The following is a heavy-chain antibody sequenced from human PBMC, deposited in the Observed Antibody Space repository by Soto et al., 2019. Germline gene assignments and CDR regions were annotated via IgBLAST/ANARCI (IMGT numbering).Heavy chain of an antibody. V-gene: IGHV3-30-3*01. Sequence: QVQLVESGGGVVQPGRSLRLSCAASEFTFSDYAMHWVRQAPGKGLEWVAVISDDGDKVFYADSMKDRLTISRDNSKSTLFLQLTSLGPEATALYYCARAHYHDSSGPNGHAFDIWGQGTLVTVSS. CDR2: ISDDGDKV. CDR3: ARAHYHDSSGPNGHAFDI. J-gene: IGHJ3*02. D-gene: IGHD3-22*01. CDR1: EFTFSDYA.